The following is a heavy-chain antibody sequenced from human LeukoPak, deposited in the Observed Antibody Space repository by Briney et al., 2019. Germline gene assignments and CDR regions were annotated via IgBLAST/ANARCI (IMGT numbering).Heavy chain of an antibody. CDR1: GYTFTGYY. D-gene: IGHD1-26*01. J-gene: IGHJ4*02. Sequence: ASVKVSCKASGYTFTGYYMHWVRQAPGQGLEWMGWINPNSGGTNYAQKFQGRVTMTRDTSISTAYMELSRLRSDDTAMYYCARLMSGSYCDYWGQGTLVIVSS. CDR3: ARLMSGSYCDY. V-gene: IGHV1-2*02. CDR2: INPNSGGT.